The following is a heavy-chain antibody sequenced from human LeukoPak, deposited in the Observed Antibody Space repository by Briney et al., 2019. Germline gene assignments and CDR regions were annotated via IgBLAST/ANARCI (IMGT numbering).Heavy chain of an antibody. Sequence: GGSLRLSCAASGFSFSSYRMNWVRQAPGKGLEWVSSVSNSGDYIHYADSVKGRFTISRDNSKNSLYLQMNSLRAEDTAVYYCAELGITMIGGVWGKGTTVTISS. J-gene: IGHJ6*04. CDR1: GFSFSSYR. CDR3: AELGITMIGGV. D-gene: IGHD3-10*02. V-gene: IGHV3-21*06. CDR2: VSNSGDYI.